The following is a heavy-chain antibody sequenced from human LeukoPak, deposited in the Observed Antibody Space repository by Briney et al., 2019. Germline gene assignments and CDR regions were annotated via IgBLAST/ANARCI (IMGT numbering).Heavy chain of an antibody. V-gene: IGHV3-30*18. CDR1: GFPFNTYV. CDR3: AKGRLVDYGMDV. Sequence: PGRSLRLSCAASGFPFNTYVMHWVRQAPGKGLEWVAPTSYDVSNKFYADSVRGRFTISRDNSKNTLFLQMNSLRAEDTAVYYCAKGRLVDYGMDVWGQGTTVTVSS. CDR2: TSYDVSNK. J-gene: IGHJ6*02. D-gene: IGHD6-6*01.